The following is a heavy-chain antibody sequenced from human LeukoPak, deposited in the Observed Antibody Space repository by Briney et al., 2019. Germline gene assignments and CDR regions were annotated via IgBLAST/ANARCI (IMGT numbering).Heavy chain of an antibody. CDR2: MSLSGLT. J-gene: IGHJ4*02. D-gene: IGHD2-8*01. V-gene: IGHV4-4*02. CDR1: GGSLTSTNW. CDR3: SRENGAFSPFGY. Sequence: SEALSLTSVVSGGSLTSTNWWSWVGRPPGQGLEWIGEMSLSGLTNYNPSLKSRVTMALDKSKNHLSLNLTSVTAADTAVYYCSRENGAFSPFGYWGQGPLVTVPS.